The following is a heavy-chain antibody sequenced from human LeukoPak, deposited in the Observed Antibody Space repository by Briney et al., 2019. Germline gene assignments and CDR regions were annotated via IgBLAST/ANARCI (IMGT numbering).Heavy chain of an antibody. CDR3: ARDGWFGDYNWFDP. D-gene: IGHD3-10*01. V-gene: IGHV3-48*01. CDR2: ISSASNTI. J-gene: IGHJ5*02. CDR1: GFTFSSYS. Sequence: GESLRLSCAASGFTFSSYSMNWVRQAPGKGLEWVSYISSASNTIYYADSVKGRFTISRDNAKNSLYLQMNSLRAEDTAMYYCARDGWFGDYNWFDPWGQGTLVTVSS.